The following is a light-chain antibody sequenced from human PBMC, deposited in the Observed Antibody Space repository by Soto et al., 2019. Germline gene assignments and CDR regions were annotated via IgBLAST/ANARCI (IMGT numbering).Light chain of an antibody. J-gene: IGKJ2*01. V-gene: IGKV1-5*03. Sequence: DIQMTQSPSTLSASVGDRVTITCRASQSISSWLAWYQQKPGKAPKVLIYKASSLESGVPSRFSGSGSGTEFTLTINSLQPDDFATYYCQQSFGNSRAFGQGTKLEIK. CDR1: QSISSW. CDR3: QQSFGNSRA. CDR2: KAS.